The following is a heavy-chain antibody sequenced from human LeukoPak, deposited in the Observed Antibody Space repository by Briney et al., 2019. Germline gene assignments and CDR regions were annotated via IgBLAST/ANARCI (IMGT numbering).Heavy chain of an antibody. J-gene: IGHJ4*02. V-gene: IGHV3-23*01. CDR3: AKDSSSIAAAGTSFDY. CDR2: ISGSGGST. D-gene: IGHD6-13*01. Sequence: GGSLRLSCAASGFTFSSYAMSWVRQAPGKGLEWVSAISGSGGSTYYADSVKGRFTISRDNSKNTLYLQMNSLRAEDTAVYYCAKDSSSIAAAGTSFDYWGQGTLVTVSS. CDR1: GFTFSSYA.